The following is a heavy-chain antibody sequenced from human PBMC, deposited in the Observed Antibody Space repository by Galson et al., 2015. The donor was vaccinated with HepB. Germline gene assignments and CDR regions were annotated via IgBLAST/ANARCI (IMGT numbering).Heavy chain of an antibody. D-gene: IGHD3-22*01. CDR2: IYWDDDK. CDR1: GFSLSTSGVG. J-gene: IGHJ4*02. Sequence: PALVKPTQTLTLTCTFSGFSLSTSGVGVGWIRQPPGKALEWLALIYWDDDKRYSPSLKSRLTITKDTSKNQVVLTMTNMDPVDTATYYCAHIYDSSGYYYPWYFDYWGQGTLVTVSS. CDR3: AHIYDSSGYYYPWYFDY. V-gene: IGHV2-5*02.